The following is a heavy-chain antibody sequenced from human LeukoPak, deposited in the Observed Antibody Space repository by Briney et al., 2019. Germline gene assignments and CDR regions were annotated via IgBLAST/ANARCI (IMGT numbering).Heavy chain of an antibody. CDR2: IHYSGST. D-gene: IGHD6-13*01. Sequence: SETRSLTCTVSGGSISTYYWSWIRQPPEKGLEWIGYIHYSGSTSYNPSLKSRVTMSVDTSNDQFSLKVSSVTAADTAVYYCARGGSSWYADYWGQGTLVTVSS. CDR1: GGSISTYY. J-gene: IGHJ4*02. V-gene: IGHV4-59*01. CDR3: ARGGSSWYADY.